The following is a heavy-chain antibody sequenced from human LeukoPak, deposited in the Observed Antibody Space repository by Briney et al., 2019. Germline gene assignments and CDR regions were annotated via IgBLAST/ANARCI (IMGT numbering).Heavy chain of an antibody. V-gene: IGHV3-30*18. D-gene: IGHD5-18*01. Sequence: GGSLRLSCAASGFTFSSYGMHWVRQAPGKGLEWVAVISYDGSNKYYADSVKGRFTISRDNSKNTLYLQMNSLRAEDTAVYYCAKDSETVDTAMVYYYYYGMDVWGQGTTVTVPS. CDR2: ISYDGSNK. CDR1: GFTFSSYG. J-gene: IGHJ6*02. CDR3: AKDSETVDTAMVYYYYYGMDV.